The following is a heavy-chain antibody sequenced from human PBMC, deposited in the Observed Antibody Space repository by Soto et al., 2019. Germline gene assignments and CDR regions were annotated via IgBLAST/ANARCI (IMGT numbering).Heavy chain of an antibody. J-gene: IGHJ6*02. CDR3: ARGTSSGWKAITYHYHGLDV. CDR2: IYYSGST. Sequence: QVQLQESGPGLVKPSETLSLTCTVSGGSISSYYWSWIRQPPGKGLEWIGYIYYSGSTNYNPSLKSRVTISVDTSKNQFSLKLSSVTAADTAVYYCARGTSSGWKAITYHYHGLDVWGQGTAVTVSS. CDR1: GGSISSYY. V-gene: IGHV4-59*01. D-gene: IGHD6-19*01.